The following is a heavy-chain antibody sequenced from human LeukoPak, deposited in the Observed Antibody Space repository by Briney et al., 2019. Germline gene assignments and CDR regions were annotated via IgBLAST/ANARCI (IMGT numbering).Heavy chain of an antibody. V-gene: IGHV3-33*06. CDR1: GFTFSSYG. Sequence: GRSLRLSGAASGFTFSSYGMHWVRQAPGKGLEWVAVVWYDESNKYYADSVKGRFTISRDNSKNTLYLQMNSLRAEDTAVYYCAKEFAAYSYGPKAGFDYWGQGTLVTVSS. D-gene: IGHD5-18*01. CDR3: AKEFAAYSYGPKAGFDY. CDR2: VWYDESNK. J-gene: IGHJ4*02.